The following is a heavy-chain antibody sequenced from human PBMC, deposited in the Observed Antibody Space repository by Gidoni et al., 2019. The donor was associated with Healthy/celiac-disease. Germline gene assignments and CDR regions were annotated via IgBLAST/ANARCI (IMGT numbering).Heavy chain of an antibody. J-gene: IGHJ6*02. V-gene: IGHV1-69*01. CDR2: IIPIFGTA. Sequence: QVQLVQSGAEVTQPGSSVKVSCKASGCTFSSYAISWVRQAPGQGLEWMGGIIPIFGTANYAQKFQGRVTITADESTSTAYMELSSLRSEDTAVYYCARDLGDYERIYYYYGMDVWGQGTTVTVSS. D-gene: IGHD4-17*01. CDR3: ARDLGDYERIYYYYGMDV. CDR1: GCTFSSYA.